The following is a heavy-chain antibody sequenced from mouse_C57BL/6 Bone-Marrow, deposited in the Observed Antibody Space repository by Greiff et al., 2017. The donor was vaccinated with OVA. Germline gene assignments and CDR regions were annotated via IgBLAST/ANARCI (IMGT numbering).Heavy chain of an antibody. CDR1: GFTFSSYA. V-gene: IGHV5-4*01. CDR3: ARGLRPPFAY. CDR2: ISDGGSYT. J-gene: IGHJ3*01. D-gene: IGHD1-2*01. Sequence: EVHLVESGGGLVKPGGSLKLSCAASGFTFSSYAMSWVRQTPEKRLEWVATISDGGSYTYYPDNVKGRFTISRDNAKNNLYLQMSHLKSEDTAMYYCARGLRPPFAYWGQGTLVTVSA.